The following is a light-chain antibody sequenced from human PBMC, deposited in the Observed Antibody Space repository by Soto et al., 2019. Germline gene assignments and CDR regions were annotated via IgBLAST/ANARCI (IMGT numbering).Light chain of an antibody. V-gene: IGKV3-15*01. CDR1: QTIANT. CDR3: QQYNNWPPYT. Sequence: ETVMTQSPATLSVSPGERATLSSRASQTIANTLAWYQQRPGQTLRLLISGASTRATGTPARFSGSGSGTEFTITISSLQSEDVAIYYCQQYNNWPPYTFGQGTKLEIK. J-gene: IGKJ2*01. CDR2: GAS.